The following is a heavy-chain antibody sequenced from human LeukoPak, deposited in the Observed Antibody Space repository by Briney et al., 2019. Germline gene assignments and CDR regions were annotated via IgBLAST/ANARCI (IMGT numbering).Heavy chain of an antibody. J-gene: IGHJ2*01. CDR1: GFTFSSYA. CDR2: ISYDGSNK. CDR3: ARVVWYFDL. V-gene: IGHV3-30-3*01. Sequence: GGSLRLSCAASGFTFSSYAMHWVRQAPGKGLEWVAVISYDGSNKYYADSVKGRFTISRDNAKNTLYLQMNSLRAEDTAVYYCARVVWYFDLWGRGTLVTVSS.